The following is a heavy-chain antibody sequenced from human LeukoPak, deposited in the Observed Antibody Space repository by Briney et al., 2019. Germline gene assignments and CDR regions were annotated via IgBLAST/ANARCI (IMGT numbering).Heavy chain of an antibody. D-gene: IGHD3-22*01. Sequence: GGSLRLSCAASGFTFSSYAMSWVRQAPRKGLEWVSAISGSGGSTYYADSVKGRFTISRDNSKNTLYLQMNSLRAEDTAVYYCAKGGTYITMIVVVNFDYWGQGTLVTVSS. CDR1: GFTFSSYA. V-gene: IGHV3-23*01. CDR2: ISGSGGST. CDR3: AKGGTYITMIVVVNFDY. J-gene: IGHJ4*02.